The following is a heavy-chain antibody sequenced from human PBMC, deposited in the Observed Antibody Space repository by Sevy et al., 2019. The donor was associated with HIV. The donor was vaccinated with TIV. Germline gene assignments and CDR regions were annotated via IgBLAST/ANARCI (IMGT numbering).Heavy chain of an antibody. V-gene: IGHV3-30-3*01. J-gene: IGHJ5*02. CDR1: GFTFSSYA. D-gene: IGHD3-3*01. CDR2: ISYDGSNK. CDR3: ARPHYDFWSGQIGETNWFDP. Sequence: GGSLRLSCAASGFTFSSYAMHWVRQAPGKGLEWVAVISYDGSNKYYADSVKGRFTISRDNSKNTLYLQMNSLRAEDTAVYYCARPHYDFWSGQIGETNWFDPWGQRTLVTVSS.